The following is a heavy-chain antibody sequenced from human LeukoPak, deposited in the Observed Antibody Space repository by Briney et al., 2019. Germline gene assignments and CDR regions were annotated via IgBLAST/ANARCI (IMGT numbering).Heavy chain of an antibody. Sequence: ASVKVSCKASGYTFTSYYMHWVRQAPGQGLEWMGIINPSGGSTSYAQKFQGRVTMTRDTSTSTVYMELSSLRSEDTAVYYCAKVFPYYDSSGRYFDYWGQGTLVTVSS. V-gene: IGHV1-46*01. CDR3: AKVFPYYDSSGRYFDY. CDR1: GYTFTSYY. D-gene: IGHD3-22*01. CDR2: INPSGGST. J-gene: IGHJ4*02.